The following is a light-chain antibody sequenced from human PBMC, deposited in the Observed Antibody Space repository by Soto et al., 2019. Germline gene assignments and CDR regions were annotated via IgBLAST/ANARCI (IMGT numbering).Light chain of an antibody. CDR1: SSDVGGYNY. CDR2: EVS. V-gene: IGLV2-14*01. CDR3: SSYTSSSTLV. J-gene: IGLJ2*01. Sequence: QSVLTQPSSVSGSPGQSITISCTGTSSDVGGYNYVSWYQQHPGKAPKLMIYEVSNLPSGVSNSFSGSKSGNTATLTISGLQAEDEADYYCSSYTSSSTLVFGEGTQLTVL.